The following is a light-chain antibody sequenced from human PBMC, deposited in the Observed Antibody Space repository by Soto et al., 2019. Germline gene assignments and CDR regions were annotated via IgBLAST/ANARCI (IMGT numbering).Light chain of an antibody. CDR1: RSNIGSGYD. J-gene: IGLJ1*01. V-gene: IGLV1-40*01. CDR2: GND. Sequence: QSVLTQPPSVSGAPGQRVTISCTGSRSNIGSGYDVHWYQQLPGRAPKLLIYGNDNRPSGVPVRISASKSGTSASLAITGLQAEDEADYYCQSYDSSLSAYVFGTGTKLTVL. CDR3: QSYDSSLSAYV.